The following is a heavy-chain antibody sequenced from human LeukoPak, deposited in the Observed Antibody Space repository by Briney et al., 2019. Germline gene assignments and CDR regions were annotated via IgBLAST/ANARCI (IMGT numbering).Heavy chain of an antibody. D-gene: IGHD3-22*01. CDR3: ARSPNYYDSSGYYSFDY. Sequence: GESLKISCQGSGYSFTSYWIGWVRQMPGKGLEWMGIIYPGDSDTRYSPSFQGQVTISADKSISTAYLQWSSLKASDTAMYYCARSPNYYDSSGYYSFDYWGQGTLVTVSS. J-gene: IGHJ4*02. CDR1: GYSFTSYW. V-gene: IGHV5-51*01. CDR2: IYPGDSDT.